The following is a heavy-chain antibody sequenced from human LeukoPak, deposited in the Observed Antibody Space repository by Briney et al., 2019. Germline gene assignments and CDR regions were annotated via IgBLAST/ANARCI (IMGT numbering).Heavy chain of an antibody. CDR2: ISGSGVNT. Sequence: PGGSLRLSCAASGFTFDNYAMNWVRQAPGKELEWVLGISGSGVNTYYADSVKGRFTISRDNSKNTLYLQLNSLRGEDTAIYYCARDTSFNYGAHAMDVWGQGTTVTVSS. CDR1: GFTFDNYA. J-gene: IGHJ6*02. D-gene: IGHD4/OR15-4a*01. V-gene: IGHV3-23*01. CDR3: ARDTSFNYGAHAMDV.